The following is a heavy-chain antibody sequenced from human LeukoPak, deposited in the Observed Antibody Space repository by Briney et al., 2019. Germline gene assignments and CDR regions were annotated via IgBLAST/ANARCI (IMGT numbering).Heavy chain of an antibody. Sequence: SETLSLTCTVSGGSISTYYGNWIRQAPGKGLEWIGYIYYSGSTNYNPSLKSRVTMSVDTSRNQFSLKLSSVTAADTAVYYCARRTEVAAAGKGFDPWGQGTLVTVSS. CDR1: GGSISTYY. J-gene: IGHJ5*02. CDR3: ARRTEVAAAGKGFDP. V-gene: IGHV4-59*08. D-gene: IGHD6-13*01. CDR2: IYYSGST.